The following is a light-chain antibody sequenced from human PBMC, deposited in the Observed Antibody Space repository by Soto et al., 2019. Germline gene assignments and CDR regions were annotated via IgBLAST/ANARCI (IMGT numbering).Light chain of an antibody. CDR3: SSYSSSSTPSYG. CDR1: SSDVGGYNY. V-gene: IGLV2-14*01. J-gene: IGLJ1*01. Sequence: QSALTQPASVSGSPGQSITISCTGTSSDVGGYNYVSWYQQHPGKAPKLMIYEVSNRPSGVSNRFSGSKSGNTASLTISGLQAEDEADYYCSSYSSSSTPSYGFGTGTKVTVL. CDR2: EVS.